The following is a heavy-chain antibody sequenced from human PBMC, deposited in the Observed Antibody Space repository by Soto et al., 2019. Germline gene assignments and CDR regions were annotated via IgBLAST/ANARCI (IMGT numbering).Heavy chain of an antibody. Sequence: QVQLQESGPGLVKPSETLSLTCTVSGGSISSYYWSWIWQPPGKGLEWIGYIYYSGSTNYNPSLKCLVTISVGTSKNQFSLKLSSVTAADTAVYYCARYGSGSSVWFDPWGQGTLVTVSS. V-gene: IGHV4-59*01. CDR1: GGSISSYY. D-gene: IGHD3-10*01. CDR3: ARYGSGSSVWFDP. CDR2: IYYSGST. J-gene: IGHJ5*02.